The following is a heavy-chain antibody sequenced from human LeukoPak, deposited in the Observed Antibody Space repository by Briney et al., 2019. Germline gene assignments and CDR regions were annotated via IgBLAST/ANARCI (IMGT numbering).Heavy chain of an antibody. CDR2: ISYDGNNK. Sequence: GRSLRLSCAASGSTFDSYGMHWVRQAPGKGPEWVAVISYDGNNKYYANSVKGRFTISRDNSKNTLYLQMNSLRAEDTAVYYCTRERDLSLYYFDYWGQGTLVTVSS. CDR3: TRERDLSLYYFDY. CDR1: GSTFDSYG. J-gene: IGHJ4*02. V-gene: IGHV3-30*03.